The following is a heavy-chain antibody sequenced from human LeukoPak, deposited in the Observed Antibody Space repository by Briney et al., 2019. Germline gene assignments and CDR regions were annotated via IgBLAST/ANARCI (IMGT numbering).Heavy chain of an antibody. CDR2: ISRSSNTI. V-gene: IGHV3-48*01. CDR3: ARDFGGFPLDY. CDR1: GFTFSSYS. Sequence: PGGSLRLSCAASGFTFSSYSMNWVRQAPGKGLGWVSYISRSSNTIYYADSVKGRFTISRDNAKNSLYLQMNSLRAEDTAVYYCARDFGGFPLDYWGQGTLVTVSS. J-gene: IGHJ4*02. D-gene: IGHD4-23*01.